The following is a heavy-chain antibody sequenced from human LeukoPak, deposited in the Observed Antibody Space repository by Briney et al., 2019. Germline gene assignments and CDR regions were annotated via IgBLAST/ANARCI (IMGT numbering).Heavy chain of an antibody. J-gene: IGHJ4*02. D-gene: IGHD4-17*01. CDR3: ARGRYGDYAFDY. V-gene: IGHV3-21*01. CDR1: GFTFTTYT. Sequence: KTGGSLRLSCAASGFTFTTYTINWVRQPPGRGLEWVSSISSSGDYIYYADSVKGRFTISRDNAKNSLYLQMNNLRAEDTAVYYCARGRYGDYAFDYWGQGTLLTVSS. CDR2: ISSSGDYI.